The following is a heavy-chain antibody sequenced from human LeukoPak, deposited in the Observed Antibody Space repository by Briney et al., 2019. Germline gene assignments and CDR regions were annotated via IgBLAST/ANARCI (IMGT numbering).Heavy chain of an antibody. V-gene: IGHV3-48*02. J-gene: IGHJ3*02. CDR2: ISGSGNTI. Sequence: GGSLRLSCAASGFTFSSYSMNWVRQAPGKGLEWVSYISGSGNTIYYTDSVKGRFTISRDNAKNSLYLQMNSLRDEDTAVYYCARGPYGDYVDAFDIWGQGTMVTVSS. D-gene: IGHD4-17*01. CDR1: GFTFSSYS. CDR3: ARGPYGDYVDAFDI.